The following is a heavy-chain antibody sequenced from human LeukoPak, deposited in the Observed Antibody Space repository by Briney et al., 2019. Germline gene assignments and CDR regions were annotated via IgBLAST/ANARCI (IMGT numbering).Heavy chain of an antibody. CDR3: ARARNYYDSSGYYRFDP. CDR1: GGSFSGYY. CDR2: IYTSGST. V-gene: IGHV4-59*10. J-gene: IGHJ5*02. Sequence: SETLSLTCAVYGGSFSGYYWSWIRQPAGKGLEWIGRIYTSGSTNYNPSLKSRVTMSVDTSKNQFSLKLSSVTAADTAVYYCARARNYYDSSGYYRFDPWGQGTLVTVSS. D-gene: IGHD3-22*01.